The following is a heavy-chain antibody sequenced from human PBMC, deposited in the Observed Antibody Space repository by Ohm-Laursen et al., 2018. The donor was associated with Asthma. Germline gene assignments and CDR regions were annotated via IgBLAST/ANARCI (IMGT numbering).Heavy chain of an antibody. J-gene: IGHJ5*02. CDR2: IYYSGST. CDR3: ARDLIDYGGNSGWFDP. V-gene: IGHV4-30-4*02. Sequence: SDTLSLTWTVSGGSISSGSYFWSWIRQPPGKGLEWIGYIYYSGSTYYNPSLKSRVTISVDTSKNQFSLKLSSVTAADTAVYYCARDLIDYGGNSGWFDPWGQGTLVTVSS. D-gene: IGHD4-23*01. CDR1: GGSISSGSYF.